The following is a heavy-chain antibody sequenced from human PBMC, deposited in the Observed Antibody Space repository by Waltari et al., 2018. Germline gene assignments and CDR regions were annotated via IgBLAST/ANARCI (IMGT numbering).Heavy chain of an antibody. CDR1: GASIYTSPYY. J-gene: IGHJ4*02. CDR3: ARPGDDYVWGSYRH. D-gene: IGHD3-16*02. CDR2: IYHSGFT. Sequence: QLLLQESGPGLVKPTETLSLNCTVSGASIYTSPYYWAWIRQPPGKGLEWIGSIYHSGFTFSKPSLKSRVTISVDTAKNQFSLNLRSVTAADTAVYYCARPGDDYVWGSYRHWGQGALVTVSS. V-gene: IGHV4-39*01.